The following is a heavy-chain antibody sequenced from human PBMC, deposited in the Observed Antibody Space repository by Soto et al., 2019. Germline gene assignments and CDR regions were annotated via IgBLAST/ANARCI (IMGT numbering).Heavy chain of an antibody. V-gene: IGHV1-69*01. Sequence: QVQLVQSGAEVKKPGSSVKVSCKASGATFSSYAISWVRQAPGQGLEWMGGIIPIFGTANYAQKFQGRVTLTADESTSTAYMELSSLRSEDTAVYYCARSSDSYGYRESWFDYWGQGTLVTVSS. D-gene: IGHD5-18*01. J-gene: IGHJ4*02. CDR3: ARSSDSYGYRESWFDY. CDR1: GATFSSYA. CDR2: IIPIFGTA.